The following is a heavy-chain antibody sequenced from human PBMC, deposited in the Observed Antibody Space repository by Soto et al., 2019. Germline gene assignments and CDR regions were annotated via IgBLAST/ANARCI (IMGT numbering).Heavy chain of an antibody. D-gene: IGHD4-17*01. Sequence: EVQLVESGGGLVQPGGSLRLSCAASGFTFSSYWMHWVRQAPGKGLVWVSRINSDGSSTSYADSVKGRFTISRDNAKNTLYLQMNSLRAEDTAVYYCARDKPYGDYEGRYFDLWGRGTLVTVSS. V-gene: IGHV3-74*01. CDR3: ARDKPYGDYEGRYFDL. J-gene: IGHJ2*01. CDR2: INSDGSST. CDR1: GFTFSSYW.